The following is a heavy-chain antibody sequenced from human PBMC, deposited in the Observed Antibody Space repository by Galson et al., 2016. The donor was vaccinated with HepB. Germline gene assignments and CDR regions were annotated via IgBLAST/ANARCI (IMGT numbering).Heavy chain of an antibody. J-gene: IGHJ5*02. CDR2: ISSSGSYI. V-gene: IGHV3-11*01. CDR3: AKAADYYDSSGYYYLNWFDP. CDR1: GFTFSDYY. Sequence: SLRLSCAASGFTFSDYYMNWIRQAPGKGLEWVSYISSSGSYIYYADSVKGRFTISRDNSKNTLYLQMNSLRAEDTAVYYCAKAADYYDSSGYYYLNWFDPWGQGTLVTVSS. D-gene: IGHD3-22*01.